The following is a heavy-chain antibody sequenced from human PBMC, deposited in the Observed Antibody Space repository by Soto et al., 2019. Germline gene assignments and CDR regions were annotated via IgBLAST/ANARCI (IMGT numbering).Heavy chain of an antibody. Sequence: QVQLVQSGAEVKKPGSSVKVSCKGSGGNFNSYAISWVRQAPGQGLEWMAGIIPIIGAPNYAQKFQGRVTINADESTNTVYMAVNSLTCNDTAIYYRATKVEGGAPGDYLDFWGPGTLVTVSS. V-gene: IGHV1-69*01. CDR1: GGNFNSYA. J-gene: IGHJ4*02. CDR2: IIPIIGAP. D-gene: IGHD2-15*01. CDR3: ATKVEGGAPGDYLDF.